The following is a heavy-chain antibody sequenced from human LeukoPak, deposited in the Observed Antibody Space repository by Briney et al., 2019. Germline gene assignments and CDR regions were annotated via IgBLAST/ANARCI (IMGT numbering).Heavy chain of an antibody. CDR1: GYTFTSYG. Sequence: ASVKVSWTASGYTFTSYGISWVRQAPGQGLEWMGWISAYNGNTNYAQKLQGRVTMTTDTSTSTAYMELRSLRSDDTAVYYCARDRGGRGYLSYWGQGTLVTVSS. J-gene: IGHJ4*02. D-gene: IGHD5-18*01. CDR3: ARDRGGRGYLSY. V-gene: IGHV1-18*04. CDR2: ISAYNGNT.